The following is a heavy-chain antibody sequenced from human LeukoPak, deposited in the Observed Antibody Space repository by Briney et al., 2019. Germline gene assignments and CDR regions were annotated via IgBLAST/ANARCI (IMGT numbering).Heavy chain of an antibody. Sequence: GGSLRLSCAASGFTFDDYGMSWVRQAPGKGLEWVSGINWNGGSTGYADSVKGRLTISRDNAKNSLYLQMNSLRAEDTALYYCARGVLEWLPHNWFDPWGQGTLVTVSS. CDR1: GFTFDDYG. J-gene: IGHJ5*02. CDR3: ARGVLEWLPHNWFDP. V-gene: IGHV3-20*04. D-gene: IGHD3-3*01. CDR2: INWNGGST.